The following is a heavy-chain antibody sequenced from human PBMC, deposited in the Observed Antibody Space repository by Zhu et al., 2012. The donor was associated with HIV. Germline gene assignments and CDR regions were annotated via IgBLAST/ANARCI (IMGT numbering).Heavy chain of an antibody. D-gene: IGHD3-10*01. CDR2: IYHSGST. J-gene: IGHJ4*02. CDR3: ASRVTGVRGVVDY. Sequence: QVQLEESGPGLVKPSETLSLTCGVSGYSISSGYYWGWIRQPPGKGLEWIGTIYHSGSTYYNPSLKGRVIISVDTSKNHFSLKLNSVTAADTALYYCASRVTGVRGVVDYWGQGTLVTVSS. CDR1: GYSISSGYY. V-gene: IGHV4-38-2*01.